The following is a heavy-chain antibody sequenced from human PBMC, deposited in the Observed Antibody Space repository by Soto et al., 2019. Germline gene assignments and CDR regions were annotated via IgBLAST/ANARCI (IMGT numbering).Heavy chain of an antibody. J-gene: IGHJ5*02. Sequence: GGSLRLSCAASGFTFSSYAMSWVREAPGKGLEWVSAISGSGGSTYYADSVKGRFTISRDNSKNTLYLQMNSLRAEDTAVYYCAKDRAGFDWGSPLTWFDPWGQGTLVTVSS. CDR1: GFTFSSYA. CDR3: AKDRAGFDWGSPLTWFDP. D-gene: IGHD3-16*01. CDR2: ISGSGGST. V-gene: IGHV3-23*01.